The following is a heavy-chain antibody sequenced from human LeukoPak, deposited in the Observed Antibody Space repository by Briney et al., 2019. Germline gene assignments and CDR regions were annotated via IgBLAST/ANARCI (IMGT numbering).Heavy chain of an antibody. J-gene: IGHJ4*02. V-gene: IGHV4-59*01. CDR2: IYYSGST. D-gene: IGHD3-22*01. CDR1: GGSISSYY. Sequence: SGTLSLTCTVSGGSISSYYWSWIRQPPGKGLKWIGYIYYSGSTNYNPSLKSRVTMSVDTSKNQLSLKLSSVTAADTAVYYCARYPPGSYFDSSSYSDWGQGTLVTVSS. CDR3: ARYPPGSYFDSSSYSD.